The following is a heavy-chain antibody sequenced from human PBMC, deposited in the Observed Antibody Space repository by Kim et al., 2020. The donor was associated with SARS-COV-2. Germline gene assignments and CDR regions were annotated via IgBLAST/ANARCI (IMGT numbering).Heavy chain of an antibody. CDR2: IYYSGST. D-gene: IGHD2-15*01. CDR3: ARDLGPYCSGGSCYLYYYYGMDV. J-gene: IGHJ6*02. CDR1: GGSIISYY. V-gene: IGHV4-59*01. Sequence: SETLSLTCTVSGGSIISYYWSWIRQPPGKGLEWIGYIYYSGSTNYNPSLKSRVTISVDTSKNQFSLKLSSVTAADTAVYYCARDLGPYCSGGSCYLYYYYGMDVWGQGTTVTVSS.